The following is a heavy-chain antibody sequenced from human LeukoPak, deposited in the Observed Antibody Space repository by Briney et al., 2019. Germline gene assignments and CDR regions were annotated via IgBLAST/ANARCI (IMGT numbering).Heavy chain of an antibody. J-gene: IGHJ6*03. Sequence: ASVKVSCKASGYTFTSYDINWVRQATGQGLEWMGWMNPNSGNTGYAQKFQGRVTMTRNTSISTAYMELSSLRSEDTAVYYCARGHRKQVILTFYYYYYMDVWGKGTTVAISS. CDR2: MNPNSGNT. D-gene: IGHD1-14*01. CDR3: ARGHRKQVILTFYYYYYMDV. CDR1: GYTFTSYD. V-gene: IGHV1-8*01.